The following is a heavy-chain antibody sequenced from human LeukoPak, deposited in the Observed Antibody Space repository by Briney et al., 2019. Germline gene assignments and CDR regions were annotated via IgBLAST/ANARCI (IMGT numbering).Heavy chain of an antibody. V-gene: IGHV3-53*05. D-gene: IGHD5-18*01. CDR3: AREYSLHFDY. J-gene: IGHJ4*02. CDR2: IYSGDST. Sequence: GGSLRLSCAASGFTVNSNYMSWVRQAPGKGLEWVSVIYSGDSTYYADSVKGRFTISRDNSKNTLYLQMNSLRAEDTAVYYCAREYSLHFDYWGQGTLVTVSS. CDR1: GFTVNSNY.